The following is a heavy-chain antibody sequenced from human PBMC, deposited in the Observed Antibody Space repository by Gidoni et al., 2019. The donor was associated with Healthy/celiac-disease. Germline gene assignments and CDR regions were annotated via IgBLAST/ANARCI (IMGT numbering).Heavy chain of an antibody. Sequence: EVQLVESGGGLIQPGGSLRLSCAASGFTVSRNYMSWVRQAPGKGLEWVSVIYSGGSTYYADSVKGRFTISRDNSKNTLYLQMNSLRAEDTAVYYCARSVDTAMALYMDVWGKGTTVTVSS. D-gene: IGHD5-18*01. CDR3: ARSVDTAMALYMDV. CDR2: IYSGGST. V-gene: IGHV3-53*01. CDR1: GFTVSRNY. J-gene: IGHJ6*03.